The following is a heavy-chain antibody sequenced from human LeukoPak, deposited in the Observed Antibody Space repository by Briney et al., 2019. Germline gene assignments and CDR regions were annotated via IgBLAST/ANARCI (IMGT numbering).Heavy chain of an antibody. CDR3: ARDSVGGYSSSWYYFDY. CDR1: GFTFSSYW. Sequence: GGSLRLSCAASGFTFSSYWMSWVRQAPGKGLEWAANIKQDGSEKYYVDSVKGRFTISRDNAKNSLYLQMNSLRAEDTAVYYCARDSVGGYSSSWYYFDYWGQGTLVTVSS. D-gene: IGHD6-13*01. CDR2: IKQDGSEK. J-gene: IGHJ4*02. V-gene: IGHV3-7*01.